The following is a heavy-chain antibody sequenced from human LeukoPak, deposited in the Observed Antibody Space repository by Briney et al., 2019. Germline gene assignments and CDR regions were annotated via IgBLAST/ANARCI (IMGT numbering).Heavy chain of an antibody. J-gene: IGHJ6*04. CDR3: ARARSDGSYPYYYYGMDV. CDR1: GFTFSSYE. V-gene: IGHV3-48*03. D-gene: IGHD2-15*01. CDR2: ISSSGSTI. Sequence: PGGSLRLSCAASGFTFSSYEMNWVRQAPGKGLEWVSYISSSGSTIYYADSVKGRFTISRDNAKNSLYLQMNSLRAEDTAVYYCARARSDGSYPYYYYGMDVWGKGTTVTVSS.